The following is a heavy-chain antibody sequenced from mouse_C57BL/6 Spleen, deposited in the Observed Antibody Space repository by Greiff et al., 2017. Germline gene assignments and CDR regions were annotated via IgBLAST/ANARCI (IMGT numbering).Heavy chain of an antibody. V-gene: IGHV1-5*01. CDR2: IYPGNSDT. CDR1: GYTFTSYW. Sequence: VQLQQSGTVLARPGASVKMSCKTSGYTFTSYWMHWVKQRPGQGLEWIGAIYPGNSDTSYNQKFTGKAKLTAVTSASTAYMELSSLTNEDSAVYYCTRSPDYAWFAYWGQGTLVTVSA. D-gene: IGHD2-4*01. J-gene: IGHJ3*01. CDR3: TRSPDYAWFAY.